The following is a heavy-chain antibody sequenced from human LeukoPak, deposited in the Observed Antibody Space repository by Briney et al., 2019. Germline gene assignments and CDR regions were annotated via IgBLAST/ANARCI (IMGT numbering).Heavy chain of an antibody. CDR2: ISYDGSNK. Sequence: GGSLRLSCAASGFTFSSYGMHWVRQAPGKGLEWVAVISYDGSNKYYADSVKGRFTISRDNSKNTLYLQMNSLRAEDTAGYYCAKVGSSFDGYTPYYFDYWGQGTLVTVSS. CDR1: GFTFSSYG. CDR3: AKVGSSFDGYTPYYFDY. V-gene: IGHV3-30*18. D-gene: IGHD2-2*02. J-gene: IGHJ4*02.